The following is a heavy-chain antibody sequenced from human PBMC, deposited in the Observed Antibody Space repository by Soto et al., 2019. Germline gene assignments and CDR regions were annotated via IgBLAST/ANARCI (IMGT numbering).Heavy chain of an antibody. CDR1: GGSIGSYY. D-gene: IGHD3-22*01. CDR3: ARDVWSRSYYDSSGFHY. V-gene: IGHV4-59*01. Sequence: SETLSLTCTVSGGSIGSYYWSWIRQPPGKGLEWIGYIYYSGSTNYNPSLKSRVTISVDTSKNQFSLKLSSVTAADTAVYYCARDVWSRSYYDSSGFHYWGQGTLLTVSS. J-gene: IGHJ4*02. CDR2: IYYSGST.